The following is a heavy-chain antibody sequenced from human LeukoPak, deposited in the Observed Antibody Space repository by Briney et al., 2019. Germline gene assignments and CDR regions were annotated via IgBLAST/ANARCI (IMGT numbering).Heavy chain of an antibody. D-gene: IGHD3-22*01. Sequence: GGSLRLSCAASGFTFSTSWMHWVRQAPGKGLVWASRINPDGSSTDYADSVKGRFTISRDNAKNTLYLQMNSLRAEDAAVYYCVRDMGYYDKVWGQGTLVTVSS. CDR2: INPDGSST. J-gene: IGHJ4*02. CDR3: VRDMGYYDKV. CDR1: GFTFSTSW. V-gene: IGHV3-74*01.